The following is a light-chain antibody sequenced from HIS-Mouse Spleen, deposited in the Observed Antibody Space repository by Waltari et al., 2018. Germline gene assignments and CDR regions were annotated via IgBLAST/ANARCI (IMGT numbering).Light chain of an antibody. V-gene: IGLV2-14*01. CDR2: EVS. CDR3: SSYTSSSTLVV. CDR1: SSDVGGYNY. J-gene: IGLJ1*01. Sequence: QSALTQPASVSGSPGQSITISCTGPSSDVGGYNYVSWYQQHQGKAPKLMIYEVSNRPSGVSNRFSGSKSGNTASLTISGLQAEDEADYYCSSYTSSSTLVVFGTGTKVTVL.